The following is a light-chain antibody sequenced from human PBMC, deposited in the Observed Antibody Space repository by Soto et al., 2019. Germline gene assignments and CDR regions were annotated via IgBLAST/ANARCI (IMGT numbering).Light chain of an antibody. Sequence: QSALTQPRSVSGSPGQSVTISCTGTSSDVGGYNYVSWYQQHPGKAPKLMIYDVSQRPSGVPNRFSGSKSDNTASLTISGLQAEDEADYYCCSCAGTYTWVFGGGTKVTVL. CDR1: SSDVGGYNY. CDR2: DVS. V-gene: IGLV2-11*01. J-gene: IGLJ3*02. CDR3: CSCAGTYTWV.